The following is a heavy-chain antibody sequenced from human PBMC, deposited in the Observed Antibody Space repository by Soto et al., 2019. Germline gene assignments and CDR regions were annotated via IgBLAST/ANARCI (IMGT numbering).Heavy chain of an antibody. V-gene: IGHV3-64D*08. D-gene: IGHD6-19*01. CDR3: VKDPYSPTEQWLTFDY. CDR1: GFTFSSYA. Sequence: GGSLRLSCSASGFTFSSYAMHWVRQAPGKGLEYVSAISSNGGSTYYADSVKGRFTISRDNSKNTLYLQMSSLRAEDTAVYYCVKDPYSPTEQWLTFDYWGQGTLVTVSS. CDR2: ISSNGGST. J-gene: IGHJ4*02.